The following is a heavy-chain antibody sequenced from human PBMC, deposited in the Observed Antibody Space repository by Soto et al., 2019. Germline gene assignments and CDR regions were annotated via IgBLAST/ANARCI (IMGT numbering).Heavy chain of an antibody. V-gene: IGHV3-23*01. CDR2: ISGSGGST. Sequence: GGSLRFSCAASGFTFSSYAMSWVRQAPGKGLEWVSAISGSGGSTYYADSVKGRFTISRDNSKNTLYLQMNSLRAEDTAVYYCAKGDYYDSSGPDYWGQGTLVTVSS. J-gene: IGHJ4*02. CDR1: GFTFSSYA. D-gene: IGHD3-22*01. CDR3: AKGDYYDSSGPDY.